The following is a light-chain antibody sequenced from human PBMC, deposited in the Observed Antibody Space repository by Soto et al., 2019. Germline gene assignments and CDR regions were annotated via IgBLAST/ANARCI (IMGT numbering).Light chain of an antibody. Sequence: SYELTQPPSVSVAPGKTASISCGGNDIGSKGVHWYQQKPGQAPVLVIYSDTDLPPVITERFSGFNSANLVTLTISRVEAGDEADYYCQVWDSGSAHVVFGGGTKLTVL. V-gene: IGLV3-21*01. CDR3: QVWDSGSAHVV. J-gene: IGLJ2*01. CDR1: DIGSKG. CDR2: SDT.